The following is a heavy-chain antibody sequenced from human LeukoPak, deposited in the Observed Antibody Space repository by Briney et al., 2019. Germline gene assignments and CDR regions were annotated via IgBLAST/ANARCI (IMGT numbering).Heavy chain of an antibody. Sequence: GGSLKISCKGSGYSFTSYWIGWVRQMPGKGLEWMGIIYPGDSDTRYSPSFQGQVTISVDKSISIAYLQWSSLRASDSAMYYCARLDSSGWYRGLDVWGRGTTVTVSS. CDR3: ARLDSSGWYRGLDV. J-gene: IGHJ6*04. CDR2: IYPGDSDT. D-gene: IGHD6-13*01. CDR1: GYSFTSYW. V-gene: IGHV5-51*01.